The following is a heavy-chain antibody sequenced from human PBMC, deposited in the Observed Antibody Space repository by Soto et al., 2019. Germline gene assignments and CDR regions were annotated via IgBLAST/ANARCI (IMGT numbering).Heavy chain of an antibody. CDR1: GGSFSGYY. CDR3: ARDRNDFWSGYFYYYGMDV. V-gene: IGHV4-34*01. J-gene: IGHJ6*02. Sequence: PSETLSLTCAVYGGSFSGYYWSWIRQPPGKGLEWIGEINHSGSTNYNPSLKSRVTISVDTSKNQFSLKLSSVTAADTAVYYCARDRNDFWSGYFYYYGMDVWGQGTTVTVSS. CDR2: INHSGST. D-gene: IGHD3-3*01.